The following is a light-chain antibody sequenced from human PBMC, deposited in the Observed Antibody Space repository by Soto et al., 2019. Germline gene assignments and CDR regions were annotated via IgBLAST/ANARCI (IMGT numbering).Light chain of an antibody. V-gene: IGLV2-14*01. CDR2: DVS. J-gene: IGLJ2*01. CDR3: SSYTSSGTLVV. Sequence: QSALTQPASVSRSPGQSITISCTGTSSDVGGYNYVSWYQQHPGKAPKLMIYDVSSRPSGVSNRFSGSKSGNTASLTISGLPAEDEADYYCSSYTSSGTLVVFGGGTKLTFL. CDR1: SSDVGGYNY.